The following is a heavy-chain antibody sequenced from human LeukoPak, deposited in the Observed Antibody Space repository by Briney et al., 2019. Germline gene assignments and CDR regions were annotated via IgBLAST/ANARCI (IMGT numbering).Heavy chain of an antibody. CDR1: GGSISSDSYY. CDR3: ARALRDFGNWFDS. V-gene: IGHV4-61*02. CDR2: IYDSGST. J-gene: IGHJ5*01. D-gene: IGHD3-3*01. Sequence: SETLSLTCSVCGGSISSDSYYWSWIRQPAGKGLEWIGRIYDSGSTNYNPSLESRVTISVDTSKNQFTLKLSSVTAADTAVYYCARALRDFGNWFDSWGQGTLVIVSS.